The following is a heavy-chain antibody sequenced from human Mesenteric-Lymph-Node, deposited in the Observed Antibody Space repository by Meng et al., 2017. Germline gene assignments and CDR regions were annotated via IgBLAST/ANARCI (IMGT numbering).Heavy chain of an antibody. V-gene: IGHV3-11*06. Sequence: GESLKISCAASGFTRADYYMSWIRQTPGRGLEWVAYISTLGTFTYYADSVKGRFTISRENAKNSLYLQMNSLRGGDTAVYFCARAGSAWTYLDYWGLGALVTVSS. D-gene: IGHD6-19*01. CDR2: ISTLGTFT. CDR3: ARAGSAWTYLDY. CDR1: GFTRADYY. J-gene: IGHJ4*02.